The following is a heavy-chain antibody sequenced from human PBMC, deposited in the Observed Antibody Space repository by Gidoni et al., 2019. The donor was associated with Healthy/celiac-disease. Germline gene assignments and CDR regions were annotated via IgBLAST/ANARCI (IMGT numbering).Heavy chain of an antibody. V-gene: IGHV3-9*01. D-gene: IGHD5-12*01. J-gene: IGHJ6*02. CDR2: ISWNSGSI. Sequence: EVQLVESGGGLVQPGRSLRLSCAASGFTFDDYAMHWVRQAPGKGLEWVPGISWNSGSIGYADSVKGRVTISRDNAKNSLYLQMNSLRAEDTALYYCAKANAVAYYYYGMDVWGQGTTVTVSS. CDR1: GFTFDDYA. CDR3: AKANAVAYYYYGMDV.